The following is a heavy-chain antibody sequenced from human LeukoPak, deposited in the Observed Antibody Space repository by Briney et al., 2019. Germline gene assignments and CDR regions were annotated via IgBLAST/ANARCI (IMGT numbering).Heavy chain of an antibody. CDR2: IIPIFGTA. V-gene: IGHV1-69*13. CDR3: ARDFCSTSCNLGY. J-gene: IGHJ4*02. D-gene: IGHD2-2*01. CDR1: GYTFTGYY. Sequence: SVKVSCKASGYTFTGYYMHWVRQAPGQGLEWMGGIIPIFGTANYAQKFQGRVTITADESTSTAYMELSSLRSEDTAVYYCARDFCSTSCNLGYWGQGTLVTVSS.